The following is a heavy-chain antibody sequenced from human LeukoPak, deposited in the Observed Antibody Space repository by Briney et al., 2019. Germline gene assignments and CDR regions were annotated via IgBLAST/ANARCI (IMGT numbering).Heavy chain of an antibody. CDR1: GGSISSYY. CDR3: AREGYCTNGVCSYYFDY. Sequence: PSETLSLTCTVSGGSISSYYWSWIRQPPGKGLEWIGYIYYSGSTNYNPSLKSRVTISVDTSKNQFSLKLSSVTAADTAVYYCAREGYCTNGVCSYYFDYWGQGTLVTVSS. J-gene: IGHJ4*02. CDR2: IYYSGST. D-gene: IGHD2-8*01. V-gene: IGHV4-59*01.